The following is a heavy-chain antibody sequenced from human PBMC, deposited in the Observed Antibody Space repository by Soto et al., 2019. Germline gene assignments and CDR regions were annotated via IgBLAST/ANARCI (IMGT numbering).Heavy chain of an antibody. CDR1: GFTFSSYA. V-gene: IGHV3-30-3*01. CDR3: ATTRGIITETHPPTYYYYYGMDV. CDR2: ISYDGSNK. D-gene: IGHD1-7*01. Sequence: GGSLRLSCAASGFTFSSYAMHWVRQAPGKGLEWVAVISYDGSNKYYADSVKGRFTISRDNSKNTLYLQMNSLRAEDTAVYYCATTRGIITETHPPTYYYYYGMDVWGQGTTVTVSS. J-gene: IGHJ6*02.